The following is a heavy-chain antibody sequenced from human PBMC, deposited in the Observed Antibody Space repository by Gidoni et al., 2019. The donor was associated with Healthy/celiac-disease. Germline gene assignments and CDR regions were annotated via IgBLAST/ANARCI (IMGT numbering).Heavy chain of an antibody. D-gene: IGHD2-15*01. Sequence: QVQLVESGGGVVQPGRSLRLYCAASGFTFSSYAMHWVRQAPGKGLEWVAVISYDGSNKYYADSVKGRFTISRDNSKNTLYLQMNSLRAEDTAVYYCARGCSGGSCYRSYRFDPWGQGTLVTVSS. CDR1: GFTFSSYA. CDR3: ARGCSGGSCYRSYRFDP. J-gene: IGHJ5*02. V-gene: IGHV3-30*01. CDR2: ISYDGSNK.